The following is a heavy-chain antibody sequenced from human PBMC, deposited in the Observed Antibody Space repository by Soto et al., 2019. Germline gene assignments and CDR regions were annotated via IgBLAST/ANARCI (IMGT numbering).Heavy chain of an antibody. Sequence: PSETLSLTCTVSGGSISSGDYYWSWIRQPPGKGLEWIGYIYYSGSTSYNPSLQSRVTISSDTSKNQFSLELSSVTAADTAVYYCARARQRDTGRGLDVWGQGTTVTVSS. J-gene: IGHJ6*02. CDR3: ARARQRDTGRGLDV. D-gene: IGHD5-18*01. CDR2: IYYSGST. V-gene: IGHV4-61*08. CDR1: GGSISSGDYY.